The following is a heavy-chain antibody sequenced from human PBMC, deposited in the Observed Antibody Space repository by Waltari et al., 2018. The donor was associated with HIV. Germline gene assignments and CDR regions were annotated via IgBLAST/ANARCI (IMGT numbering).Heavy chain of an antibody. J-gene: IGHJ4*02. CDR3: AREVSGSPYFFNY. CDR2: ISKDSNKK. D-gene: IGHD2-21*01. Sequence: SCVTSGFPFASFSMSWVRQAPGKGLEWVANISKDSNKKNYVDSVKGRFIISRDNAGDSLFLDMTDLRGEDTGLYYCAREVSGSPYFFNYWGQGAMLIVSS. V-gene: IGHV3-7*03. CDR1: GFPFASFS.